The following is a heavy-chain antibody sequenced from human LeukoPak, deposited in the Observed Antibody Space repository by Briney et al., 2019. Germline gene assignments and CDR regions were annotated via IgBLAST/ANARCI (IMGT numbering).Heavy chain of an antibody. CDR2: ISYDGSNK. Sequence: GGSLRLSCAASGCTFSNYNMNWVRQAPGKGLEWVAVISYDGSNKYYADSVKGRFTISRDNSKNTLYLQMNSLRAEDTAVYYCARDRCSTTSCYFQHWGQGTLVTVSS. CDR3: ARDRCSTTSCYFQH. D-gene: IGHD2-2*01. J-gene: IGHJ1*01. CDR1: GCTFSNYN. V-gene: IGHV3-30*03.